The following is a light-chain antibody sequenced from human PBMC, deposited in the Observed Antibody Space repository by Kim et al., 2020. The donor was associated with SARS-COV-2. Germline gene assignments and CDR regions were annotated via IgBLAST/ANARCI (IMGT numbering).Light chain of an antibody. V-gene: IGLV3-1*01. Sequence: SYELTQPPSVSVPPGQTASITCSGDKLGDKYACWYQQKPGQSPVLVIYQDSKRPSGIPERFSGSNSGNTATLTISGTQAMDEADYYCQAWDSSTWVFGGGTKLTVL. J-gene: IGLJ3*02. CDR3: QAWDSSTWV. CDR1: KLGDKY. CDR2: QDS.